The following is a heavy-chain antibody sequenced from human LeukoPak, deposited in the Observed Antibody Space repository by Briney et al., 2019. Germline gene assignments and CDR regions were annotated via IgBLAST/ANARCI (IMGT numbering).Heavy chain of an antibody. J-gene: IGHJ4*02. CDR1: GFTFSSYS. CDR2: ISSSSSTI. D-gene: IGHD5-18*01. V-gene: IGHV3-48*04. CDR3: AGHTRGYSYGSLFDY. Sequence: PGGSLRLSCAASGFTFSSYSMNRVRQAPGKGLEWVSYISSSSSTIYYADSVKGRFTISRDNAKNSLYLQMNSLRAEDTAVYYCAGHTRGYSYGSLFDYWGQGTLVTVSS.